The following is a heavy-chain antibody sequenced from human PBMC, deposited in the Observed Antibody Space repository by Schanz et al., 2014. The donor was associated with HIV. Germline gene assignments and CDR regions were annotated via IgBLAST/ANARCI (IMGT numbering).Heavy chain of an antibody. D-gene: IGHD6-19*01. V-gene: IGHV3-9*01. Sequence: VQLVESGGGVVQPGRSLRLFCEASGFTFDDSDMHWVRHVPGKGLEWVSSISWNSGSRGYADSVKGRFTISRDNDNDSLYLQMNSLRVEDTALYYCVKDSGTLVSGARWFDPWGQGTQVTVSS. CDR2: ISWNSGSR. J-gene: IGHJ5*02. CDR1: GFTFDDSD. CDR3: VKDSGTLVSGARWFDP.